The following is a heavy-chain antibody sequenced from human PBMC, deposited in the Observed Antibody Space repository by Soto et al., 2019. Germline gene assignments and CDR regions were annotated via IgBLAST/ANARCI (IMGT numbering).Heavy chain of an antibody. CDR2: IYYSGST. CDR1: GGSISSTSYY. D-gene: IGHD2-15*01. CDR3: ATHTPAISISDH. J-gene: IGHJ4*02. V-gene: IGHV4-39*01. Sequence: QLQLQESGPGLVKPSETLSLTCTVSGGSISSTSYYWGWIRQPPGKGLEWIGSIYYSGSTSYNPSLMCRVTIAVHTSKNQFSLKLSSVTAADTAVYYCATHTPAISISDHWGQGTLVTVSS.